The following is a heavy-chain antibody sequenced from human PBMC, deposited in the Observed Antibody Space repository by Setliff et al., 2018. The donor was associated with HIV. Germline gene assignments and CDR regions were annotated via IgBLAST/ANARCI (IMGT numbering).Heavy chain of an antibody. Sequence: GASVKVSCKVSGDTLTKLSIYWVRQAPGKGLEWMGGFDHDEGKIIYGQKFQGRVSMTEDTSTDTAYMDLSSLRSDDTAVYYCAAPSSVYIFGVLTPVSFDYWGQGTLVTVSS. V-gene: IGHV1-24*01. D-gene: IGHD3-3*02. CDR1: GDTLTKLS. J-gene: IGHJ4*02. CDR2: FDHDEGKI. CDR3: AAPSSVYIFGVLTPVSFDY.